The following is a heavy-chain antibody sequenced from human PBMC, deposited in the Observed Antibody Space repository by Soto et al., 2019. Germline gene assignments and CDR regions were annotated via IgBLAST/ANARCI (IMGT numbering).Heavy chain of an antibody. CDR3: AKDYGDYCSFVDP. V-gene: IGHV3-30*18. J-gene: IGHJ5*02. CDR2: ISYDGSNK. Sequence: QVQLVESGGGVVQPGRSLRLSCAASGFTFSSYGMHWVRQAPGKGLEWVAVISYDGSNKYYADSVKGRFTISRDNYKNTLYLQMNSLRAEDTAVYYCAKDYGDYCSFVDPWGQGTLVTVSS. CDR1: GFTFSSYG. D-gene: IGHD4-17*01.